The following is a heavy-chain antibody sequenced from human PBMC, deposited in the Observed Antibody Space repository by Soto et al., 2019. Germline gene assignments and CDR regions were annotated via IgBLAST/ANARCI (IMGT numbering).Heavy chain of an antibody. V-gene: IGHV3-21*01. Sequence: PLGSPFSTYTLNRVRHASGKGLEWVSSINGRGNYIYYADSVKGRFTISRDNAKNSLYLQMDRLRAEDTALYDCVREDGLVGANSASDDWGLGALVALSS. CDR2: INGRGNYI. CDR1: GSPFSTYT. J-gene: IGHJ4*02. CDR3: VREDGLVGANSASDD. D-gene: IGHD1-26*01.